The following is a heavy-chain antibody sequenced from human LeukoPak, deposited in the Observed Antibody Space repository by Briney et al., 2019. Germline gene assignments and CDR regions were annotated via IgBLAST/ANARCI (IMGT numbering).Heavy chain of an antibody. Sequence: PSETLSLTCAVYGGSFSGYYWSWIRQPPGKGLEWIGEINHSGSTNYNASLKSRVAISVDTSKKQFSLNLSSVTAADTAVYYCARHNRPNYFDDWGQGTLVTVSS. CDR2: INHSGST. CDR1: GGSFSGYY. CDR3: ARHNRPNYFDD. J-gene: IGHJ4*02. D-gene: IGHD1-1*01. V-gene: IGHV4-34*01.